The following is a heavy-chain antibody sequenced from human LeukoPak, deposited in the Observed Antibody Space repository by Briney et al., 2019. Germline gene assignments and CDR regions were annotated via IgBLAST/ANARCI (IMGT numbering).Heavy chain of an antibody. D-gene: IGHD6-13*01. V-gene: IGHV4-4*08. J-gene: IGHJ4*02. CDR2: VYSGGRT. CDR3: ARTWPGIAAAGTRWVDY. CDR1: GGTITRYY. Sequence: SETLSLTCTVSGGTITRYYWSWIRQFPGKGLEWIGFVYSGGRTGYDPSLEGRVTISLDTFNNQFSLKLSSVTAADTAVYYCARTWPGIAAAGTRWVDYWGQGTLVTVPS.